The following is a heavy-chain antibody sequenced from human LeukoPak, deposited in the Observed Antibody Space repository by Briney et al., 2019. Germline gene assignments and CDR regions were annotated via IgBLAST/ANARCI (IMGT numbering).Heavy chain of an antibody. J-gene: IGHJ4*02. CDR2: IGNAGVSN. D-gene: IGHD4-23*01. CDR1: GFTFASYA. V-gene: IGHV3-23*01. Sequence: GRSLRLSCAASGFTFASYAISWVRQAPGKGLYLVSRIGNAGVSNYSAENVKGRFTISRANSKITLYLQMNGLRAEDTDVYYCATLRWYTNGRFDSWGQGTLVTVSS. CDR3: ATLRWYTNGRFDS.